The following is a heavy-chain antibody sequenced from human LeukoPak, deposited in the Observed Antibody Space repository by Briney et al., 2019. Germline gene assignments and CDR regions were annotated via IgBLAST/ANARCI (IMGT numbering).Heavy chain of an antibody. V-gene: IGHV3-23*01. D-gene: IGHD6-19*01. CDR2: ISASGGST. Sequence: PSGGSLRLSCAASGFTFSSYGMSWVRQAPGKGLEWVSGISASGGSTYYADSVKGRLTISRDNSKNTLYLQMNSLRAEDTAVYYCARGGVYSSGSYYLYYFDYWGQGTLVTVSS. CDR1: GFTFSSYG. J-gene: IGHJ4*02. CDR3: ARGGVYSSGSYYLYYFDY.